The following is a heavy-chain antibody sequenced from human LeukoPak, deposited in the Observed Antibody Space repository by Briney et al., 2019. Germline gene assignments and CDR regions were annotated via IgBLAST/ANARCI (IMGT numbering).Heavy chain of an antibody. CDR1: GTPFTSYY. CDR3: ANMTTGHDY. J-gene: IGHJ4*02. Sequence: SETLSLTCGVSGTPFTSYYWRWLRQTPGKGVEWLGEFNHSGYTNMNPSLKSRVTLLVDTSKHQFSLMMTSVIAGDTAVYLCANMTTGHDYWGQGTLVTVSS. V-gene: IGHV4-34*01. D-gene: IGHD4-17*01. CDR2: FNHSGYT.